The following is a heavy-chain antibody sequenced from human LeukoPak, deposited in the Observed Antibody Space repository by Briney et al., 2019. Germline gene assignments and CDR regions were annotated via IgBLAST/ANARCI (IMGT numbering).Heavy chain of an antibody. CDR1: GGTFSSYA. CDR2: IIPIFGTA. Sequence: SVKVSCKASGGTFSSYAISWVRQAPGRGLEWMGRIIPIFGTANYAQKFQGRVTITTDESTSTAYMELSSLRSEDTAVYYCALDTIFGVVITGYNWGQGTLVTVSS. J-gene: IGHJ4*02. V-gene: IGHV1-69*05. D-gene: IGHD3-3*01. CDR3: ALDTIFGVVITGYN.